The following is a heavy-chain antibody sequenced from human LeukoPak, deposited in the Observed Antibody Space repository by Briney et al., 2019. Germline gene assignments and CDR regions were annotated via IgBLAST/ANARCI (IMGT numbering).Heavy chain of an antibody. D-gene: IGHD6-19*01. CDR2: INPSRGST. CDR1: GYTFTSYY. CDR3: AREAYSSAVGGY. J-gene: IGHJ4*02. V-gene: IGHV1-46*01. Sequence: ASVKVSCKASGYTFTSYYIHWVRQAPGQGLEWMGMINPSRGSTSYAQKFQGGLTMTRVTSTSTVYMELSSLRSEDTAVYYCAREAYSSAVGGYWGQGTLVTVPS.